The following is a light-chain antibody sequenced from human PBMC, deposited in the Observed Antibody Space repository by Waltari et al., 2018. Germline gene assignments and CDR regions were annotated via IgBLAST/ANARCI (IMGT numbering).Light chain of an antibody. Sequence: QPVLTHPPSVSGTPGQRVTIPCSGSASNIGGNLVNWYQQFPGKAPKLLIDRSDLRPSGVPDRFSGSKSGTSASLAISGLQSEDEADYFCASWDDSLNGHWVFGGGTKVTVL. V-gene: IGLV1-44*01. CDR1: ASNIGGNL. CDR3: ASWDDSLNGHWV. CDR2: RSD. J-gene: IGLJ3*02.